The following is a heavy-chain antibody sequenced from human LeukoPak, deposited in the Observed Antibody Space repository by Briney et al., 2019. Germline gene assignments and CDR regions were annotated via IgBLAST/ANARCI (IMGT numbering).Heavy chain of an antibody. Sequence: ASVKVSCKVSGYTLTELSMHWVRQAPGKGLEWMGGFDPEDGETIYAQKFQGRVTMTEDTSTDTAYMELSSLRSEDTAVYYCATDITYQVLLDYWGQGTLVTVSS. D-gene: IGHD2-2*01. CDR1: GYTLTELS. J-gene: IGHJ4*02. CDR2: FDPEDGET. V-gene: IGHV1-24*01. CDR3: ATDITYQVLLDY.